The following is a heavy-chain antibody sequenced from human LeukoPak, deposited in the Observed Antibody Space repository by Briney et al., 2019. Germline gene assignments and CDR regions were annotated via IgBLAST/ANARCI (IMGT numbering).Heavy chain of an antibody. D-gene: IGHD3-22*01. CDR2: ISGTGGST. J-gene: IGHJ3*01. CDR1: GFTFSSYA. Sequence: PGGSLRLSCAASGFTFSSYAMNWVRQSPERGLEWVSAISGTGGSTSYGDSLKGRFTISRDNSKNTLYLQMSSLTAEDTGVYYCAKECGRDYDDRAFDFWGQGTMVTVSS. V-gene: IGHV3-23*01. CDR3: AKECGRDYDDRAFDF.